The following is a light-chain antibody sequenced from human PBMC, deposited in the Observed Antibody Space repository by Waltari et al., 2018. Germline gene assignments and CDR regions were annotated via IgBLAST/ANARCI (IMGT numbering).Light chain of an antibody. V-gene: IGKV4-1*01. CDR2: WAS. CDR3: QQYYSTPYT. J-gene: IGKJ2*01. CDR1: QSVLYSSNNKNY. Sequence: DIVMTQSPDSLAVSLGERATINCKSSQSVLYSSNNKNYVAWYQQKPGQPPKLLISWASTRESGVPDRFSGSGSGTDFTLTISSLQAEDVAVYYCQQYYSTPYTFGQGTKLEIK.